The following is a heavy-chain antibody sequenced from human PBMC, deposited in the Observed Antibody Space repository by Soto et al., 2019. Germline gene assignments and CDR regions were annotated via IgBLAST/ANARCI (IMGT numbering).Heavy chain of an antibody. CDR3: SFSYYYAGQRALHSY. D-gene: IGHD3-10*01. CDR1: GDPIIGADYC. Sequence: PSETLSLTCTVSGDPIIGADYCGSWIRQPPGKGLEWIGYVYYSGSTYYSPYFRSRVTISVATSKNQISLNLHSVTAADTAFYYCSFSYYYAGQRALHSYSARGTLVTRSS. J-gene: IGHJ4*02. V-gene: IGHV4-30-4*08. CDR2: VYYSGST.